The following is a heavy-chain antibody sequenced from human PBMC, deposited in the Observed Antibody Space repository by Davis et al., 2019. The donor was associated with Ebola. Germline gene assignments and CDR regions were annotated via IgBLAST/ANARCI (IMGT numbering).Heavy chain of an antibody. CDR1: GGTFSSYA. J-gene: IGHJ3*02. Sequence: AASVKVSCKASGGTFSSYAISWVRQAPGQGLEWMGWISAYNGNTNYAQKLQGRVIMTTDTSTSTAYMELRSLRSDDTAVYYCARPRDYVVGNAFDIWGQGTMVTVSS. D-gene: IGHD2-21*01. CDR2: ISAYNGNT. V-gene: IGHV1-18*01. CDR3: ARPRDYVVGNAFDI.